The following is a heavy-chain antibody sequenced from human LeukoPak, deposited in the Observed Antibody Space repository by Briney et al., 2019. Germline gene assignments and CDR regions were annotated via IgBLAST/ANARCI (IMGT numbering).Heavy chain of an antibody. V-gene: IGHV3-66*01. CDR3: ARDSGWYSGPYYFDY. J-gene: IGHJ4*02. CDR2: IYSGGST. CDR1: GITFRSYA. D-gene: IGHD6-19*01. Sequence: GGSLRLSCAASGITFRSYALSWVRQAPGKGLEWVSVIYSGGSTYYADSVKGRFTISRDNSKNTLYLQMNSLRAEDTAVYYCARDSGWYSGPYYFDYWGQGTLVTVSS.